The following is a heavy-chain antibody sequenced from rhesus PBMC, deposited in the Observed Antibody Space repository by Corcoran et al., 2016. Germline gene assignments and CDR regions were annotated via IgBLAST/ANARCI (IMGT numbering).Heavy chain of an antibody. CDR1: GFTFSSYW. CDR2: INSGGGST. J-gene: IGHJ4*01. D-gene: IGHD6-25*01. V-gene: IGHV3S25*01. CDR3: AKEWGYSGSDY. Sequence: EVQLVESGGGLAKPGGSLRLSCAASGFTFSSYWMNWVRQAPGKGLEWVSAINSGGGSTYYADSVKGRFTISRDNSKNTRSLQRNSLRAEDTAVYYCAKEWGYSGSDYWGQGVLVTVSS.